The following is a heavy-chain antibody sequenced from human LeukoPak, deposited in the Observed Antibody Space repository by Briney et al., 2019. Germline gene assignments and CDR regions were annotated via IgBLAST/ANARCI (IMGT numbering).Heavy chain of an antibody. D-gene: IGHD5-12*01. V-gene: IGHV3-23*01. CDR3: AKGGGYDSDYYYYGMDV. Sequence: GGSLRLSCEASGFTLSNTWMSWVRQAPGKGLEWVSAISGSGGSTYYADSVKGRFTISRDNSKNTLYLQMNSLRGEDTAVYYCAKGGGYDSDYYYYGMDVWGQGTTVTVSS. CDR1: GFTLSNTW. CDR2: ISGSGGST. J-gene: IGHJ6*02.